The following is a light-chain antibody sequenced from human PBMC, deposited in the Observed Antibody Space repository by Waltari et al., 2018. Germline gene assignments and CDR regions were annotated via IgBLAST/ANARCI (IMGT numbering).Light chain of an antibody. CDR2: EAS. Sequence: EIVLTQSPDTLSVSPGERATFSCRASQSVSSNLAWYQQKPGQAPRLLIYEASTRATSTPARFSGSGSGTDFTLTISSLQSEDSAVYYCQQHNHWPPITFGQGTRLEIK. J-gene: IGKJ5*01. CDR1: QSVSSN. CDR3: QQHNHWPPIT. V-gene: IGKV3-15*01.